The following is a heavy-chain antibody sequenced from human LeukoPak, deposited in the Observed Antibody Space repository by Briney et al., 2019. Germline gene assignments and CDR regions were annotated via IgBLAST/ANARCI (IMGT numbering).Heavy chain of an antibody. CDR3: ARQDQLRFLEWPYYYYYMDV. V-gene: IGHV4-39*01. Sequence: SETLSLTCTVSGGSISSSSYYWGWIRQPPGKGLEWIRSIYYSGSTYYNPSLKSRVTISVDTSKNQFSLKLSSVTAADTAVYYCARQDQLRFLEWPYYYYYMDVWGKGTTVTVSS. CDR2: IYYSGST. J-gene: IGHJ6*03. CDR1: GGSISSSSYY. D-gene: IGHD3-3*01.